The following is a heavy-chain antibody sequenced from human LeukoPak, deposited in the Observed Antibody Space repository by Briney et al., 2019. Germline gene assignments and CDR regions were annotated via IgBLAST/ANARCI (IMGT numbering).Heavy chain of an antibody. V-gene: IGHV3-48*03. CDR2: ITSSGSTI. J-gene: IGHJ6*04. Sequence: GGSLRLSCAASGFTFSSYEMNWVRQAPGKGLEWVSYITSSGSTIYYADSVKGRFTISRDNAKNSLYLQMNSLRAEDTAVYYCARDRRYYYGSGSYYNGVYYYGMDVWGKRTTVTVSS. D-gene: IGHD3-10*01. CDR3: ARDRRYYYGSGSYYNGVYYYGMDV. CDR1: GFTFSSYE.